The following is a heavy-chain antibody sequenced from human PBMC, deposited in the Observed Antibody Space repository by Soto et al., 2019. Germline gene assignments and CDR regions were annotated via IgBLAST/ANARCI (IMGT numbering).Heavy chain of an antibody. CDR3: AKGTRSVGATRGAFDI. V-gene: IGHV3-23*01. CDR1: GFTFSSYA. Sequence: GGSLRLSCAASGFTFSSYAMTWVRQAPGKGLEWVSTIGGSGRSTYYADSVKGRFTISRDNSKNTLYLQMNSLRAEDTAVYYCAKGTRSVGATRGAFDIWGQGILVTVSS. J-gene: IGHJ3*02. CDR2: IGGSGRST. D-gene: IGHD1-26*01.